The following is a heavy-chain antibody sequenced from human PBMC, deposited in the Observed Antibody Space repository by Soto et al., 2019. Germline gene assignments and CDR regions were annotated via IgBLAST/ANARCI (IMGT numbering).Heavy chain of an antibody. D-gene: IGHD2-15*01. Sequence: EVQLLESGGGLVQPGGSLRLSCAASGFTFSDYAMNWVRQAPGKGLEWVSGISGSGGDTYYADSVNGRFTISRDNSKNTLYLQMSSLRADDTAVYFAKGGCSGVSCGWFDPWGQGTLVTVSS. V-gene: IGHV3-23*01. CDR2: ISGSGGDT. CDR1: GFTFSDYA. CDR3: KGGCSGVSCGWFDP. J-gene: IGHJ5*02.